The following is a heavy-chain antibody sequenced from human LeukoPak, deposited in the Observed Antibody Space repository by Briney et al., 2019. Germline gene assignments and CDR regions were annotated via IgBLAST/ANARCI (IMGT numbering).Heavy chain of an antibody. J-gene: IGHJ4*02. V-gene: IGHV1-2*06. Sequence: ASVKVSCKASGYTFTGYYMHWVRQAPGQGLEWMGRINPNSGGTNYAQKFQGGVTMTRDTSISTAYMELSRLRSDDTAVYYCARINLGDYVWGSYRYPFDYWGQGTLVTVSS. CDR2: INPNSGGT. CDR1: GYTFTGYY. D-gene: IGHD3-16*02. CDR3: ARINLGDYVWGSYRYPFDY.